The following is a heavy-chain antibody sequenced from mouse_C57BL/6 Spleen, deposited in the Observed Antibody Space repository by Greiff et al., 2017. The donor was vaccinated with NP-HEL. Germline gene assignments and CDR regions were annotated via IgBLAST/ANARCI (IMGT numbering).Heavy chain of an antibody. CDR2: IDPSDSYT. CDR1: GYTFTSYW. D-gene: IGHD3-2*02. CDR3: ARGGSSGYGFAY. J-gene: IGHJ3*01. V-gene: IGHV1-50*01. Sequence: VKLQQPGAELVKPGASVKLSCKASGYTFTSYWMQWVKQRPGQGLEWIGEIDPSDSYTNYNQKFKGKATLTVDTSSSTAYMQLSSLTSEDSAVYYCARGGSSGYGFAYWGQGTLVTVSA.